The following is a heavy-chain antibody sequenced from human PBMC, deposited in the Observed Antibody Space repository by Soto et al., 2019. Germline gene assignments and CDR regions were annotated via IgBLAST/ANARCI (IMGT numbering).Heavy chain of an antibody. CDR2: ITEDGSGT. D-gene: IGHD2-8*01. Sequence: EVQLVESGGAIVQPGGSLRLSCATSGFTFSSYPIHWVRQAPGKGPVWVSRITEDGSGTTYADSVKGRFTVTWDNAKNTMYLQMSGLGAEDTAVYHCVRGTNGWRGMDYWGQGTLVTVSS. V-gene: IGHV3-74*01. J-gene: IGHJ4*02. CDR3: VRGTNGWRGMDY. CDR1: GFTFSSYP.